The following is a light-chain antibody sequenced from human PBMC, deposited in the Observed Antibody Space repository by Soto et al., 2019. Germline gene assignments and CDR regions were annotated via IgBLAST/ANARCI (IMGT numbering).Light chain of an antibody. V-gene: IGLV1-47*01. Sequence: QSVLTQPPSASGTPGQRVTISCSGSSSNVGSDCVYWYQQLPGTAPKLLIYRNNQRPSGVPDQFSGSKSGTSASLAISGLRSEDEADCYCAAWDDSLRGVFGTGTKLTVL. CDR1: SSNVGSDC. J-gene: IGLJ1*01. CDR2: RNN. CDR3: AAWDDSLRGV.